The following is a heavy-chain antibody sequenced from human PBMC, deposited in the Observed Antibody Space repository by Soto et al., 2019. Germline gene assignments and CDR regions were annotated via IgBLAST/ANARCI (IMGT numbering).Heavy chain of an antibody. V-gene: IGHV3-21*01. Sequence: EVQLVESGGGLVKPGGSLRLSCAASGFTFSSYSMNWVRQAPGKGVEWVSSISSSSSYIYYADSVKGRFAISRDNAKNSLYLQMNSLRAEDTAVYYCARDHGLSSYAFDIWGQATMVTVSS. CDR3: ARDHGLSSYAFDI. CDR2: ISSSSSYI. J-gene: IGHJ3*02. D-gene: IGHD2-15*01. CDR1: GFTFSSYS.